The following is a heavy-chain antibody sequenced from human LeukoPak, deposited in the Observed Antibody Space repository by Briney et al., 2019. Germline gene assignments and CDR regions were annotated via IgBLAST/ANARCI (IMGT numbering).Heavy chain of an antibody. CDR2: IKQDGIEK. Sequence: GGSLRLSCAASGFSFRSYWMDWVRQTPEKGLEWVANIKQDGIEKYFVDSVKGRFAISRDNAKNSLYLQMNNLGAEDTAVYYCAREAMVRGVPDAFDIWGQGTVVTVSS. J-gene: IGHJ3*02. V-gene: IGHV3-7*01. CDR1: GFSFRSYW. D-gene: IGHD3-10*01. CDR3: AREAMVRGVPDAFDI.